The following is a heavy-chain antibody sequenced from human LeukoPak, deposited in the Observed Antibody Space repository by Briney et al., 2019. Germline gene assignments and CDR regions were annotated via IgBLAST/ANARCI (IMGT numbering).Heavy chain of an antibody. V-gene: IGHV3-21*01. CDR1: GFTFSSYS. D-gene: IGHD6-13*01. CDR2: ISSSSSYI. J-gene: IGHJ4*02. Sequence: GGSLRLSCAASGFTFSSYSMNWVRRAPGKGLEWVSSISSSSSYIYYADSVKGRFTISRDNAKNSLYLQMNSLRAEDTAVYYCARAQSWVAAAGTNYFDYWGQGTLVTVSS. CDR3: ARAQSWVAAAGTNYFDY.